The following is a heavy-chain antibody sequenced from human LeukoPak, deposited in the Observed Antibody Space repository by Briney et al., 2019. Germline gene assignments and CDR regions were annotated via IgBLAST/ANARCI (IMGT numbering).Heavy chain of an antibody. CDR1: GYSISSGYY. Sequence: SETLSLTCTVSGYSISSGYYWGWIRQPPGKGLEWIGSIYHSGSTYYNPSLKSRVTISVDTSKNQFSLKLSSVTAADTAVYYCATGVHGIAAAGDYYFDYWGQGTLVAVSS. J-gene: IGHJ4*02. V-gene: IGHV4-38-2*02. D-gene: IGHD6-13*01. CDR2: IYHSGST. CDR3: ATGVHGIAAAGDYYFDY.